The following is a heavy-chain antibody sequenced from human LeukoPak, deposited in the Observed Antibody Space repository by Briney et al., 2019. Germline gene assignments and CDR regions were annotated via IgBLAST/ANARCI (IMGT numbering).Heavy chain of an antibody. V-gene: IGHV3-23*01. CDR2: ISGSGDST. Sequence: PGGSLRLSCAASGFTFSSYAMSWVRQALGRGLEWVSTISGSGDSTDYADSVKGRFTISRDNSKNALYLQMNSLRAEDTAVYYCAKDRGHCTNGVCHNYYYMDVWGKGTTVTVSS. J-gene: IGHJ6*03. CDR3: AKDRGHCTNGVCHNYYYMDV. CDR1: GFTFSSYA. D-gene: IGHD2-8*01.